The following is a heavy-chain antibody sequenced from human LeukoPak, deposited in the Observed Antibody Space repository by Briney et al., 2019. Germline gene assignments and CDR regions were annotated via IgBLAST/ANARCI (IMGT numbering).Heavy chain of an antibody. Sequence: ASVKVSCKVSRYTLTELSMHWVRQAPGKGLEWMGGFDPEHGETIYAQKFQGRVTMTRNTSISTAYMELSSLRSEDTAVYYCARAHVGGYYYDSSGYYEGWGQGTLVTVSS. J-gene: IGHJ4*02. CDR3: ARAHVGGYYYDSSGYYEG. V-gene: IGHV1-24*01. D-gene: IGHD3-22*01. CDR1: RYTLTELS. CDR2: FDPEHGET.